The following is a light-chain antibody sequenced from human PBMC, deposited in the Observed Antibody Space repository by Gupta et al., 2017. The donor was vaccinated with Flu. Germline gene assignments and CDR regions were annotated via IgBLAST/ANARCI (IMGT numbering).Light chain of an antibody. V-gene: IGLV3-1*01. CDR3: QAWDSSTDEVV. Sequence: GHNLGEKYPCWYQQKPGQSPLLVIFEGNRRPSGIPERFSGSTSGNTATLTISGTPAMDEADYYCQAWDSSTDEVVFGGGTKLTVL. CDR1: NLGEKY. CDR2: EGN. J-gene: IGLJ2*01.